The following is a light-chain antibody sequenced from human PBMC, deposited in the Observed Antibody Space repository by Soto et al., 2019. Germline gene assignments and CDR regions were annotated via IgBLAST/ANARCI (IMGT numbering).Light chain of an antibody. J-gene: IGKJ1*01. V-gene: IGKV2-24*01. CDR1: QSLVHSDGNTY. CDR3: LQATQFPWT. Sequence: DIVVTQTPLSSPVTLGQPAAISCRSSQSLVHSDGNTYLSWLQQRPGQAPRLLIYQISNRLSGVAERFRGSGAGTDFTLTISRVEADDVGVYYCLQATQFPWTFGQGTKVEIK. CDR2: QIS.